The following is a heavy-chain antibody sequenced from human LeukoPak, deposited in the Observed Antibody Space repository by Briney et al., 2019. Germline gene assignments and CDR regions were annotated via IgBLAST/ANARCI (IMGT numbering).Heavy chain of an antibody. CDR3: ARCESNWFDP. Sequence: PETPSLTCTVSGGSISTYYWSWLRQPPGKGLVWIGYVHYIGTTNYNPSLKSRVTISVDTSKNQFSLKLSSVTAADTAAYYCARCESNWFDPWGQGTLVTVSS. V-gene: IGHV4-59*01. CDR2: VHYIGTT. J-gene: IGHJ5*02. CDR1: GGSISTYY.